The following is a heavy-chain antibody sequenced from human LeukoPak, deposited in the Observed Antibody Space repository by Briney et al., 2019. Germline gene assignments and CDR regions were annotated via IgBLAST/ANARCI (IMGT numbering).Heavy chain of an antibody. CDR2: IYWDDDK. V-gene: IGHV2-5*02. CDR1: GFSLSTSGVG. D-gene: IGHD1-26*01. J-gene: IGHJ5*02. Sequence: SGPTLVKPTQTLTLTCTFSGFSLSTSGVGVGWIRQPPGKALEWLALIYWDDDKRYSPSLKSRLTITKDTSKNQVVLTMTNMDPVDTATYYCALYHGGELLRGFDPWGQGTLVTVSS. CDR3: ALYHGGELLRGFDP.